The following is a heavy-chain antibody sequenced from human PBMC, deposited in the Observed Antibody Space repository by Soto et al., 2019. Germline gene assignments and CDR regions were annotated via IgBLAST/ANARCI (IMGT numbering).Heavy chain of an antibody. CDR2: IYHSGST. D-gene: IGHD3-22*01. V-gene: IGHV4-4*02. CDR1: GGSISSSNW. J-gene: IGHJ4*02. Sequence: QVQLQESGPGLVKPSGTLSLTCAVSGGSISSSNWWSWVRQPPGKGLEWIGEIYHSGSTNYNPSLKSRVTISVDKSKNQFSLKLSSVTAADTAVHYCARSEYYYDSSGYYYFDYWGQGTLVTVSS. CDR3: ARSEYYYDSSGYYYFDY.